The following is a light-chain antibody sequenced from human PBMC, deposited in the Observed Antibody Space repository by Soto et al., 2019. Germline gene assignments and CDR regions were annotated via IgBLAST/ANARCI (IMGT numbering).Light chain of an antibody. J-gene: IGLJ1*01. V-gene: IGLV2-11*01. CDR2: DVS. CDR3: CSYAGSYVYV. CDR1: GSGLGHYNS. Sequence: QSALTQPRSVSGSPGQSVTIFCTGTGSGLGHYNSVSWYQYHPGKAPKLIIFDVSERPAGVPDRFSGSKSANTASLTISGLQVEDEADYYCCSYAGSYVYVFGTGTKLTVL.